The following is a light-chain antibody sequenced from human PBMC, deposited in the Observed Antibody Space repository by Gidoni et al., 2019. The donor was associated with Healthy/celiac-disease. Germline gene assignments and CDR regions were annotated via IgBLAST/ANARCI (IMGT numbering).Light chain of an antibody. CDR2: LGS. V-gene: IGKV2-28*01. CDR3: MQALQTPMYT. CDR1: QSLLHSNGYNY. J-gene: IGKJ2*01. Sequence: DIVITQSPLSLHVTPGEPASISCRSSQSLLHSNGYNYLDLYLQKPGQSPQLLIYLGSNRASGVPDRFSGSGSGTDFTLKISRVEAEDVGVYYCMQALQTPMYTFGQGTKLEIK.